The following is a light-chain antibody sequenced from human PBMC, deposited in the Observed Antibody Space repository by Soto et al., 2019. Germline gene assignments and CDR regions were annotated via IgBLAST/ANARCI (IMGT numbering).Light chain of an antibody. CDR1: RSNIGSNI. CDR3: AAWDDSLSAYA. J-gene: IGLJ1*01. Sequence: QSVLTQPPSASGTPGQRVTISCSGTRSNIGSNIVNWYQQFPGTAPKLLIYSNDQWPSGVPHRFSGSKSGTSASLAISGLQSDDEADYFCAAWDDSLSAYAFGTGTKLTVL. V-gene: IGLV1-44*01. CDR2: SND.